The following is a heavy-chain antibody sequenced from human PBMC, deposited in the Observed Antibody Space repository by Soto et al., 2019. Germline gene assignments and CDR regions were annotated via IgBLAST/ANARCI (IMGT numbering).Heavy chain of an antibody. CDR1: GFTFSDYS. CDR3: ARGVAVSGTLYYYYGLDV. J-gene: IGHJ6*02. D-gene: IGHD6-19*01. CDR2: ISSSSSPI. Sequence: GGSLRLSCAAASGFTFSDYSMNWVRQAPGRGLEWVSYISSSSSPIYYADSVKGRFTVSRDNAKNSLYLQMNSLRDEDTAVYYCARGVAVSGTLYYYYGLDVWGQGTTVTVSS. V-gene: IGHV3-48*02.